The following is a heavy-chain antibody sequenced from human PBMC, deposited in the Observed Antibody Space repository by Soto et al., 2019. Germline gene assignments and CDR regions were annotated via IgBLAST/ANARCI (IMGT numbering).Heavy chain of an antibody. Sequence: GGSLRLSCAASGFTFSSYAMHWVRQAPGKGLEWVAVISYDGSNKYYADSVKGRFTISRDNSKNTLYLQMNSLRAEDTAVYYCARDPGDLGHYYDSSGYGFDWGQGTLVTVSS. CDR3: ARDPGDLGHYYDSSGYGFD. J-gene: IGHJ4*02. D-gene: IGHD3-22*01. CDR2: ISYDGSNK. V-gene: IGHV3-30-3*01. CDR1: GFTFSSYA.